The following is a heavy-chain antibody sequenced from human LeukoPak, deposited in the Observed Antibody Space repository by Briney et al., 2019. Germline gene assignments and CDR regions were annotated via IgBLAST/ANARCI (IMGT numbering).Heavy chain of an antibody. CDR2: IYHSGST. V-gene: IGHV4-38-2*01. CDR3: ASMYGDLFDY. CDR1: GYSISSGYY. J-gene: IGHJ4*02. Sequence: SETLSLTCVVSGYSISSGYYWGWIRQPPGKGLEWIGSIYHSGSTYYNPSLKSRVTISVDTSKNQFSLKLSSVTAADTAVYYCASMYGDLFDYWGQGTLVTVSS. D-gene: IGHD4-17*01.